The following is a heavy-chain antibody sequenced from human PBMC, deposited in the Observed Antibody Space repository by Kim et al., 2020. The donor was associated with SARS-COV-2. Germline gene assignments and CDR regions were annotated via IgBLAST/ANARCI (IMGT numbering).Heavy chain of an antibody. D-gene: IGHD3-10*01. V-gene: IGHV3-48*04. CDR3: ARDPVPNSGSYYNPPLAYYYYYGMDV. CDR1: GFTFSSYS. CDR2: ISSSSSTI. J-gene: IGHJ6*02. Sequence: GGSLRLSCAASGFTFSSYSMNWVRQAPGKGLEWVSYISSSSSTIYYADSVKGRFTISRDNAKNSLYLQMNSLRAEDTAVYYCARDPVPNSGSYYNPPLAYYYYYGMDVWGQGTTVTVSS.